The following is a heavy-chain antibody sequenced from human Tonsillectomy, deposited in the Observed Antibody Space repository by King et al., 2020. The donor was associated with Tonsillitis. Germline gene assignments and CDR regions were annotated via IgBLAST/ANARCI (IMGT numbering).Heavy chain of an antibody. Sequence: VQLVESGGGLVQPGGSLRLSCAASGFTFSSYAMSWVRQAPGKGLEGVSAISGSGGSTYYADSVKGRFTISRENSKNTLYLQMNSLSAEDTAVYYCAKDVTVAGTGNWFDPWGQGTLVTVSS. V-gene: IGHV3-23*04. CDR1: GFTFSSYA. J-gene: IGHJ5*02. CDR3: AKDVTVAGTGNWFDP. CDR2: ISGSGGST. D-gene: IGHD6-19*01.